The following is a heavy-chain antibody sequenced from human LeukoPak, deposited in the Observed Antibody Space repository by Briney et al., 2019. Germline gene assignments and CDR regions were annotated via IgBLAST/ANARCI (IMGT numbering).Heavy chain of an antibody. J-gene: IGHJ4*01. Sequence: LTGGSLSLSCVGSAFTFNAYAMSWVRQRPGKGPEWVAMISSSGDATDYAESVKDRLSISRDNTKKTLFLQINSPRADDTAIYYCAKDPRAMGRYFFDDWGQGSPVTVSS. D-gene: IGHD3-16*01. CDR2: ISSSGDAT. CDR3: AKDPRAMGRYFFDD. CDR1: AFTFNAYA. V-gene: IGHV3-23*01.